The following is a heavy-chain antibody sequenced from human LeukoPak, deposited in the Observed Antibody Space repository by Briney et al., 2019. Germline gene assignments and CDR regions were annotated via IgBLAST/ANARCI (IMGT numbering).Heavy chain of an antibody. Sequence: GSSVKVSCKASGGTFSSYTISWVRQAPGQGLEWMGRIIPILGIANYAQKFQGRVTITADKSTSTAYMELSSLRSEDTAVYYCAREGPGVGYCSRTSCYTEAFDIWGQGTMVTVSS. D-gene: IGHD2-2*02. J-gene: IGHJ3*02. CDR3: AREGPGVGYCSRTSCYTEAFDI. CDR2: IIPILGIA. V-gene: IGHV1-69*04. CDR1: GGTFSSYT.